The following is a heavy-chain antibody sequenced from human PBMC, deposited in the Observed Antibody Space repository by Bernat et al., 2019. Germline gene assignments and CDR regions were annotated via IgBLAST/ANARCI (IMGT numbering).Heavy chain of an antibody. CDR1: GFTFSSYA. CDR2: ISSDGSNK. V-gene: IGHV3-30-3*01. J-gene: IGHJ3*01. Sequence: QVQLVESGGGVVQPGRSLRLSCAASGFTFSSYAMHWVRQAPGKGLEWVAVISSDGSNKYYADSVKGRFTISRDNSKNTLYLQMNSLRAEDTAVYYCARDMYYYGAGSYSTALDVWGQGTMVTVSS. CDR3: ARDMYYYGAGSYSTALDV. D-gene: IGHD3-10*01.